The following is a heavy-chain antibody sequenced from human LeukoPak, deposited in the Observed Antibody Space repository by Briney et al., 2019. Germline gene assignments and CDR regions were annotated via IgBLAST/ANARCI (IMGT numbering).Heavy chain of an antibody. CDR2: ISNSGTT. D-gene: IGHD2-21*02. V-gene: IGHV4-31*03. CDR1: GDSVTSGGYF. Sequence: SQTLSLTCTVSGDSVTSGGYFWTWIRHHPGKGLEWIGYISNSGTTSYNPSLKSRVSISVDTSNNQFSLSLSSVTAADTAVYYCARDVVVTSSPDAFDIWGQGTMVAVSS. J-gene: IGHJ3*02. CDR3: ARDVVVTSSPDAFDI.